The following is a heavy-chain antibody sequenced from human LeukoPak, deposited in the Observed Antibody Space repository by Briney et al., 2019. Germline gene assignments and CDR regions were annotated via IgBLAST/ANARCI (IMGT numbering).Heavy chain of an antibody. Sequence: SVKVSCKASGGTFSSYAISWVRQAPGQGLEWMGRIIPILGIANYAQKFQGRVTITADKSTSTAYMELSSLRSEDTAVYYCARGSWTGSTWDRIWFDPWGQGTLVTVSS. CDR2: IIPILGIA. V-gene: IGHV1-69*04. CDR1: GGTFSSYA. CDR3: ARGSWTGSTWDRIWFDP. J-gene: IGHJ5*02. D-gene: IGHD3-10*01.